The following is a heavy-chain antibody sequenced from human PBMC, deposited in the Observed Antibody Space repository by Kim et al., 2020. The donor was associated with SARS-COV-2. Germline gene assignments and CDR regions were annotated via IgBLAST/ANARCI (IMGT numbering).Heavy chain of an antibody. CDR1: GGSFSGYY. Sequence: SETLSLTCAVYGGSFSGYYWSWIRQPPGKGLEWIGEINHSGSTNYNPSLKSRVTISVDTSKNQFSLKLSSVTAADTAVYYCARLEPRPNGWRLHDYYGMDVWGQGTTVTVSS. V-gene: IGHV4-34*01. CDR3: ARLEPRPNGWRLHDYYGMDV. CDR2: INHSGST. D-gene: IGHD2-21*01. J-gene: IGHJ6*02.